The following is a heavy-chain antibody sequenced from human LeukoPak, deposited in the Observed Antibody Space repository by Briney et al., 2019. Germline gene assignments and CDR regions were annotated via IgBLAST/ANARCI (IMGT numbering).Heavy chain of an antibody. V-gene: IGHV3-30*02. D-gene: IGHD5-24*01. CDR1: GLTFSNYG. CDR3: AKDGGGWLQLSFDY. CDR2: IRYDGSNK. J-gene: IGHJ4*02. Sequence: GGSLRLSCAASGLTFSNYGIHWVRQAPGKGLEWVAFIRYDGSNKYYADSVKGRFTISRDNSKNTLFLQMNSLRAEDTAVYYCAKDGGGWLQLSFDYWGQGTLVTVSS.